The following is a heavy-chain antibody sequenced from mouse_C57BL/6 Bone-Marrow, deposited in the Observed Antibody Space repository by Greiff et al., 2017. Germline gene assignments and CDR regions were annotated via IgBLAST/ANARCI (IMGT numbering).Heavy chain of an antibody. V-gene: IGHV1-74*01. CDR3: ARVYYDYDKAFAY. J-gene: IGHJ3*01. CDR1: GYTFTSYW. CDR2: IHPSDSDT. D-gene: IGHD2-4*01. Sequence: QVQLQQPGAELVKPGASVKVSCKASGYTFTSYWMHWVKQRPGQGLEWIGRIHPSDSDTNYNQKFKGKATLAVDKSSSTAYMQLSSLTSEDSAVYYCARVYYDYDKAFAYWGQGTLVTVSA.